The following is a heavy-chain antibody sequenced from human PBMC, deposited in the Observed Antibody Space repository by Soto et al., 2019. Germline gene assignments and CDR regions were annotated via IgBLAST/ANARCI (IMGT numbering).Heavy chain of an antibody. V-gene: IGHV2-5*02. CDR1: GFSLSTTGVG. CDR3: GHRLALYSWNDGYFDH. Sequence: SGPTLVNPTQTLTLTCTFSGFSLSTTGVGVGWIRQPPGKALEWLLLIYWDDDKRYSPSLKNRLTITKDTSNSQVVLTMTNMDPVETATYFCGHRLALYSWNDGYFDHWGQGIPATVSS. D-gene: IGHD1-1*01. J-gene: IGHJ4*02. CDR2: IYWDDDK.